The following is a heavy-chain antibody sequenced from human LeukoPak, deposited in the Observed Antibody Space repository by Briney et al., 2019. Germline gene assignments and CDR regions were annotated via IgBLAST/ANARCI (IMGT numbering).Heavy chain of an antibody. V-gene: IGHV3-7*01. Sequence: GGSLRLSCAASGLTFSNYWMSWVRQGPGKGLEWVANIKHDGSEKYYIDSVKGRFTISRDNAKNSVYLQMNSLRAEDTAVYYCARGLGVTAIPGFDYWGQGTLVTVSS. D-gene: IGHD2-21*02. CDR2: IKHDGSEK. CDR3: ARGLGVTAIPGFDY. J-gene: IGHJ4*02. CDR1: GLTFSNYW.